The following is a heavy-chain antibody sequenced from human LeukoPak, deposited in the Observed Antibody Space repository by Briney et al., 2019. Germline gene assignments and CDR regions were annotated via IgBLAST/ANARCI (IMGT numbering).Heavy chain of an antibody. J-gene: IGHJ4*02. V-gene: IGHV3-74*01. CDR1: GFTFSDYG. CDR2: IKTDGRST. Sequence: GGSLRLSCAASGFTFSDYGMHWVRQAPGKGLLWVSRIKTDGRSTNYADSVKGRFTISRDNAKNTLYLQMNSLRAEDTAVYYCARGRIGGWTDYWGQGTLVTVSS. CDR3: ARGRIGGWTDY. D-gene: IGHD6-19*01.